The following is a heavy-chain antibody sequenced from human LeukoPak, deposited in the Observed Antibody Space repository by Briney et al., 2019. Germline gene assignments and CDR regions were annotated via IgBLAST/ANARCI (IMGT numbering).Heavy chain of an antibody. V-gene: IGHV1-2*02. CDR2: INPNSGGT. CDR1: GYTFTGYY. J-gene: IGHJ6*02. CDR3: ARVWGSKTYYYGMDV. D-gene: IGHD7-27*01. Sequence: ASVKASCKASGYTFTGYYMHWVRQAPGQGLEWMGWINPNSGGTNYAQKFQGRVTMTRDTSISTAYMELSRLRSDDTAVYYCARVWGSKTYYYGMDVWGQGTTVTVSS.